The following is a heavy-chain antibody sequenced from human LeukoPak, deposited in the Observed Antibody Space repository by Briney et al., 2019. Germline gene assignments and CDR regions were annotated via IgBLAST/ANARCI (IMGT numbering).Heavy chain of an antibody. J-gene: IGHJ5*02. CDR1: GYTFTSYG. D-gene: IGHD6-13*01. CDR3: ARTHIAAAGTGWFDP. V-gene: IGHV1-18*01. CDR2: ISAYNGNT. Sequence: ASVKVSCKASGYTFTSYGISWVRQAPGQGLEWMGWISAYNGNTNYAQKLQGRVTMTTDTSTSTAYMELRSLRSDDTAVYYCARTHIAAAGTGWFDPWGQGTPVTVSS.